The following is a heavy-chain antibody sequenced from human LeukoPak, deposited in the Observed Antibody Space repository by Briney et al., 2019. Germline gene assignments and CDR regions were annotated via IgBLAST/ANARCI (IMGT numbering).Heavy chain of an antibody. D-gene: IGHD3-10*01. CDR2: VSASGGRT. J-gene: IGHJ4*02. CDR3: AKSYASGSFYDY. CDR1: GFTFTNYG. Sequence: PGGSLRLSCAAAGFTFTNYGMSWVRQTPGKGLECVSRVSASGGRTYYADSVKGRFTISRDNSKNTVSLQMNNLRADDTAVYYCAKSYASGSFYDYWGQGTLDTVSS. V-gene: IGHV3-23*01.